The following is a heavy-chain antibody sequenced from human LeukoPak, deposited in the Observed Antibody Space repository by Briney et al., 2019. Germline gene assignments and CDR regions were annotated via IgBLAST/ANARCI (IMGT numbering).Heavy chain of an antibody. CDR2: ISAYNGNT. CDR1: GGTFSSYA. D-gene: IGHD3-22*01. Sequence: ASVKVSCKASGGTFSSYAISWVRQAPGQGLEWMGWISAYNGNTNYAQKLQGRVTMTTDTSTSTAYMELRSLRSDDTAVYYCARGMTDTYYYDSSGYPDLFDYWGQGTLVTVSS. J-gene: IGHJ4*02. CDR3: ARGMTDTYYYDSSGYPDLFDY. V-gene: IGHV1-18*01.